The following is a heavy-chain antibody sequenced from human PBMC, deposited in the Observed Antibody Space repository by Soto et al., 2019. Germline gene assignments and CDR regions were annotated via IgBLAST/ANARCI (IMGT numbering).Heavy chain of an antibody. D-gene: IGHD3-10*01. J-gene: IGHJ2*01. CDR2: IIPILGIA. V-gene: IGHV1-69*08. CDR3: AREEYGSGSYALHAVGDNWYFDL. Sequence: QVQLVQSGAEVKKPGSSVKVSCKASGGTFSSYTISWVRQAPGQGLEWMGRIIPILGIANYAQKFQGRVTITAEKSTSTAYMELSSLRSEDTAVYYCAREEYGSGSYALHAVGDNWYFDLWGRGTLVTVSS. CDR1: GGTFSSYT.